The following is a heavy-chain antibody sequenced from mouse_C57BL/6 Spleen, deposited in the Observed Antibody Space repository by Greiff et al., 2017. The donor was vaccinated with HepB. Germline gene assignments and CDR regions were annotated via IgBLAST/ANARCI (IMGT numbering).Heavy chain of an antibody. V-gene: IGHV1-80*01. D-gene: IGHD3-2*02. CDR1: GYAFSSYW. Sequence: QVHVKQSGAELVKPGASVKISCKASGYAFSSYWMNWVKQRPGKGLEWIGQIYPGDGDTNYNGKFKGKATLTADKSSSTAYMQLSSLTSEDSAVYFCARDHQATFAWFAYWGQGTLVTVSA. CDR2: IYPGDGDT. J-gene: IGHJ3*01. CDR3: ARDHQATFAWFAY.